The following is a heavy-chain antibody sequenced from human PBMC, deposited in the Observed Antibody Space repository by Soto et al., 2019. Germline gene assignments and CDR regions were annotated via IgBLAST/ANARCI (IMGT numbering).Heavy chain of an antibody. Sequence: ASVKVSCKATGYTFSDYYIHWVRQAPGQGLEWMGWINPNSGGTKYAPKFQGGVTMTRDTSITTAYMELSRLRSGDTAVYYCAREPATAKPEGVDFWGQGTQVTVSS. D-gene: IGHD1-1*01. CDR2: INPNSGGT. J-gene: IGHJ4*02. CDR1: GYTFSDYY. CDR3: AREPATAKPEGVDF. V-gene: IGHV1-2*02.